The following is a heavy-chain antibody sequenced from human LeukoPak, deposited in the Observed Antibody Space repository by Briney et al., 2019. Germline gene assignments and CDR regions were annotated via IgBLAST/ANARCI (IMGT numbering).Heavy chain of an antibody. CDR3: ARGTVKGGTTNYYYGMDV. V-gene: IGHV4-34*01. Sequence: SETLSLTCAVYGGSFSGYYWSWIRQPPGKGLEWIGEINHSGSSNYNPSLKSRVTISVDTSKNQFSLKLSSVTAADTAVYYCARGTVKGGTTNYYYGMDVWGQGTTVTVSS. CDR2: INHSGSS. D-gene: IGHD1-26*01. J-gene: IGHJ6*02. CDR1: GGSFSGYY.